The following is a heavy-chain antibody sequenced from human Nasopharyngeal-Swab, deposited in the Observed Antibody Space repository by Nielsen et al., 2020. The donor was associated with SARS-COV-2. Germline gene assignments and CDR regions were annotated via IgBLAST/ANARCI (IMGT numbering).Heavy chain of an antibody. CDR3: AKDKDLSSGWNWFDP. V-gene: IGHV3-48*01. D-gene: IGHD6-19*01. Sequence: GESLKISCAASGFTFSSYSMNWVRQAPGKGLEWVSYISSSSSTIYYADSVKGRFTISRDNAKNTLYLQMNSLRAEDTAVYYCAKDKDLSSGWNWFDPWGQGTLVTVSS. J-gene: IGHJ5*02. CDR2: ISSSSSTI. CDR1: GFTFSSYS.